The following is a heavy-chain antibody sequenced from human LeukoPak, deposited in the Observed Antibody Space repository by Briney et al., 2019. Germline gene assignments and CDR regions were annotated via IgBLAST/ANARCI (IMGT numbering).Heavy chain of an antibody. J-gene: IGHJ5*02. V-gene: IGHV4-4*02. D-gene: IGHD3-3*01. CDR2: INHSGST. Sequence: SGTLSLTCAVSGGSISSSNWWSWVRQPPGKGLEWIGEINHSGSTNYNPSLKSRVTISVDTSKNQFSLKLSSVTAADTAVYYCARCRRFDFWSGYYKDNWFDPWGQGTLVTVSS. CDR1: GGSISSSNW. CDR3: ARCRRFDFWSGYYKDNWFDP.